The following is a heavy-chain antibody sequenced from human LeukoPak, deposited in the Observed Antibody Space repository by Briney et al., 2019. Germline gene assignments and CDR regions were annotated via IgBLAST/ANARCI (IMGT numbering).Heavy chain of an antibody. J-gene: IGHJ3*02. CDR2: ISAYNGNT. V-gene: IGHV1-18*04. D-gene: IGHD2-2*01. CDR1: GYTFTSYG. Sequence: ASVKVSCKASGYTFTSYGISWVRQAPGQGLEWMGWISAYNGNTNYAQKLQGRVTMTTDTSTSTAYMELRSLRSDDTAVYYCASSSTQLDAFDIWGRGTMVTVSS. CDR3: ASSSTQLDAFDI.